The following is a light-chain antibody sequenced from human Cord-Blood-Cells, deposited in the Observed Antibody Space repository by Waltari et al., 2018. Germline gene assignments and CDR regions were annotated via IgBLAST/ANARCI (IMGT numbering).Light chain of an antibody. Sequence: LTQPPSVSVSPGQTARITCSGDALPKQYAYWYQQKPGQAPVLVIYKDSERPSGIPERFSGSSSGTTVTLTISGVQAEDEADYYCQSADSSGTWVFGGGTKLTVL. CDR1: ALPKQY. CDR3: QSADSSGTWV. CDR2: KDS. V-gene: IGLV3-25*02. J-gene: IGLJ3*02.